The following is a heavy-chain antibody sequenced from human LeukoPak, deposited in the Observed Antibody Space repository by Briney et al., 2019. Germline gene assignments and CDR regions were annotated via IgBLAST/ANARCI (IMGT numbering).Heavy chain of an antibody. CDR2: ISGSGGST. Sequence: ETLSLTCAVYGGSFSGYYWSWVRQAPGKGLEWVSAISGSGGSTYYADSVKGRFTISRDNSKNTLHLQMNSLRAEDTAVYYCAKRGGLPPLDYYYYYMDVWGKGTTVTVSS. J-gene: IGHJ6*03. D-gene: IGHD2-21*02. CDR1: GGSFSGYY. CDR3: AKRGGLPPLDYYYYYMDV. V-gene: IGHV3-23*01.